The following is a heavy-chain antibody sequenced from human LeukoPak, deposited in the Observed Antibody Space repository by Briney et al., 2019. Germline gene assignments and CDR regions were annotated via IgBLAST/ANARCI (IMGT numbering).Heavy chain of an antibody. CDR1: GFTFNTYS. Sequence: GGSLRLSCAASGFTFNTYSMNWVRQAPGKGLEWVSSISSTSTYIYYADSVKGRFTISRDNAKNSLYLQMNSLRAEDTAVYYCARDRFEDVWGQGTTVTVSS. CDR3: ARDRFEDV. J-gene: IGHJ6*02. D-gene: IGHD3-16*01. V-gene: IGHV3-21*01. CDR2: ISSTSTYI.